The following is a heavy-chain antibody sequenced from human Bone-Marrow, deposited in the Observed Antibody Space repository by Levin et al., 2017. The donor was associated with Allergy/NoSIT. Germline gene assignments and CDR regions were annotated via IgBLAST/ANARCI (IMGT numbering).Heavy chain of an antibody. CDR2: ISAGDAST. J-gene: IGHJ3*02. CDR3: AKVRRGLDAFDI. Sequence: ASVKVSCVVSELNVTRNYMNWVRQAPGKGLEWVSSISAGDASTYYTDSVKGRLTVSRDNSKNTLYLQMNSLRAEDTALYYCAKVRRGLDAFDIWGQGTMVTVSS. V-gene: IGHV3-23*01. D-gene: IGHD3/OR15-3a*01. CDR1: ELNVTRNY.